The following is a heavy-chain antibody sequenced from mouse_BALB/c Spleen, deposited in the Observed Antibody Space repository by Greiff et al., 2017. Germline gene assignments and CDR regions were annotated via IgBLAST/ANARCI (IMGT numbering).Heavy chain of an antibody. D-gene: IGHD1-2*01. V-gene: IGHV5-12-1*01. CDR3: ARRSYGSWFAY. CDR2: ISSGGGST. Sequence: EVQRVESGGGLVKPGGSLKLSCAASGFAFSSYDMSWVRQTPEKRLEWVAYISSGGGSTYYPDTVKGRFTISRDNAKNTLYLQMSSLKSEDTAMYYCARRSYGSWFAYWGQGTLVTVSA. J-gene: IGHJ3*01. CDR1: GFAFSSYD.